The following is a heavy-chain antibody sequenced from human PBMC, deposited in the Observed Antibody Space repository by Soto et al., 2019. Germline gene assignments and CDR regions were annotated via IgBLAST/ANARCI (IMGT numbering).Heavy chain of an antibody. D-gene: IGHD2-2*01. CDR1: GYTFTSYD. CDR3: ATGKSWDALVPAAYNYYYYYGMDV. V-gene: IGHV1-8*01. CDR2: MNPNSGNT. Sequence: QVQLVQSGAEVKKPGASVKVSCKASGYTFTSYDINWVRQATGQGLEWMGWMNPNSGNTGYAQKFQGRVTMTRNTSISTAYMELSSLRSEDTAVYYCATGKSWDALVPAAYNYYYYYGMDVWGQGTTVTVSS. J-gene: IGHJ6*02.